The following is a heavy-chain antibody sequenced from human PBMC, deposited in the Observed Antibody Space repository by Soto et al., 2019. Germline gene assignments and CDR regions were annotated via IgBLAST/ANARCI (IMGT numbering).Heavy chain of an antibody. D-gene: IGHD6-13*01. V-gene: IGHV4-59*08. J-gene: IGHJ6*03. Sequence: SETLSLTCTVSGGSISSYYWSWIRQPPGKGLEWIGYIYYSGSTNYNPSLKSRVTISVDTSKNQFSLKLSSVTAADTAVYYCARSSGSSRYPDPDYYYYYYMDVWGKGTTVTAP. CDR2: IYYSGST. CDR3: ARSSGSSRYPDPDYYYYYYMDV. CDR1: GGSISSYY.